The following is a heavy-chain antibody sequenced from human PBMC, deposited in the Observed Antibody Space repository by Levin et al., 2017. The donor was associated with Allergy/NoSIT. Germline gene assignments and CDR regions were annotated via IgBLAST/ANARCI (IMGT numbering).Heavy chain of an antibody. CDR3: AKGVSWNYLRNWFDP. D-gene: IGHD1-7*01. J-gene: IGHJ5*02. CDR1: GFTFSSYA. CDR2: ISGSGGST. Sequence: GGSLRLSCAASGFTFSSYAMSWVRQAPGKGLEWVSAISGSGGSTYYADSVKGRFTISRDNSKNTLYLQMNSLRAEDTAVYYCAKGVSWNYLRNWFDPWGQGTLVTVSS. V-gene: IGHV3-23*01.